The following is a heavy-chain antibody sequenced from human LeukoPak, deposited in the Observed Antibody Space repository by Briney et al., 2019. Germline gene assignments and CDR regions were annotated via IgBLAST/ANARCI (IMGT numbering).Heavy chain of an antibody. V-gene: IGHV3-7*01. CDR3: ARPLNSGSYFFDY. D-gene: IGHD1-26*01. Sequence: GGSLRLSCAASGFTFSSYWMSCVRQAPGKGLEWVANIKQDGSEKYYVDSVKGRFTISRDNAKNSLYLQMNSLRAEDTAVYYCARPLNSGSYFFDYWGQGTLVTVSS. J-gene: IGHJ4*02. CDR1: GFTFSSYW. CDR2: IKQDGSEK.